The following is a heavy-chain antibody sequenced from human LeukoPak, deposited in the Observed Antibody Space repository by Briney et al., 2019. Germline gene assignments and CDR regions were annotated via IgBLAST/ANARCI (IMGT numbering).Heavy chain of an antibody. CDR1: GYTFTSYD. D-gene: IGHD3-3*01. CDR3: ATGNSIAIFEGDIIPHRNNWFDP. CDR2: MNPNSGNT. V-gene: IGHV1-8*01. Sequence: ASVTVSCKASGYTFTSYDINWVRQATGQGLEWMGWMNPNSGNTGYAQKFQGRVTMTRDTSISTAYMELSSLRSEDTAVYYCATGNSIAIFEGDIIPHRNNWFDPWGQGALVTVSS. J-gene: IGHJ5*02.